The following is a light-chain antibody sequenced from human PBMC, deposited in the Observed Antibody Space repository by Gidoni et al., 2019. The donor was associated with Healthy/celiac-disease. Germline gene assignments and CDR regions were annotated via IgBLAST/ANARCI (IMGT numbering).Light chain of an antibody. CDR3: AAWDDSLSGSWV. Sequence: QSVLTQPPSASGTPGQRLTISCSGSSSNIGSNYVYWYQQLPGTAPKLLIYRNNQRPSGVPDRFSGSKSGTSASLAISGLRSEDEADYYCAAWDDSLSGSWVFGGGTKLTVL. CDR1: SSNIGSNY. CDR2: RNN. V-gene: IGLV1-47*01. J-gene: IGLJ3*02.